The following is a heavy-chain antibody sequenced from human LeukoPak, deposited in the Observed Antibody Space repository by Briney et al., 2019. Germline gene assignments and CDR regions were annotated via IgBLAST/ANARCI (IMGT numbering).Heavy chain of an antibody. Sequence: SETLSLTCAVYGGSFSGYYWSWIRQPPGKGLEWIGEIDHSGSTNYNPSLKSRVTISVDTSKNQFSLKLSSVTAADTAVYYCARVNGCPDYWGQGTLVTVSS. J-gene: IGHJ4*02. CDR1: GGSFSGYY. CDR2: IDHSGST. CDR3: ARVNGCPDY. V-gene: IGHV4-34*01. D-gene: IGHD2-8*01.